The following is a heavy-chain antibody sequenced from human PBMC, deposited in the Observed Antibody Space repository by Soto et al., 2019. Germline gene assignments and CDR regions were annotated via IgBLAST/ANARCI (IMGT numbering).Heavy chain of an antibody. Sequence: SETLSLTCAVSGGSISSGGYSWSWIRQPPGKGLEWIGYIYHSGSTYYNPSLKSRVTISVDRSKNQFSLKLSSVTAADTAVYYCASGRRDVVVVAATISYYYYGMGVWGQGTMVTVS. V-gene: IGHV4-30-2*01. CDR2: IYHSGST. D-gene: IGHD2-15*01. CDR3: ASGRRDVVVVAATISYYYYGMGV. CDR1: GGSISSGGYS. J-gene: IGHJ6*02.